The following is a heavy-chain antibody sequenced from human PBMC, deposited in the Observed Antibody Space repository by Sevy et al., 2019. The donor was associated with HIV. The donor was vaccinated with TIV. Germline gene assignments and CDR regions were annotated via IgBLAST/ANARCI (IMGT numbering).Heavy chain of an antibody. V-gene: IGHV3-30-3*01. J-gene: IGHJ4*02. CDR3: ARDDYSNSHYFDY. Sequence: GGSLRLSCAASGFTFSSYAMHWVRQAPGKGLEWVAVISYDGSNKYYADSVKGRFTISRDNSKNTLYLQMNSLRAEDTAVYYCARDDYSNSHYFDYWGQGTLDTVSS. CDR2: ISYDGSNK. CDR1: GFTFSSYA. D-gene: IGHD4-4*01.